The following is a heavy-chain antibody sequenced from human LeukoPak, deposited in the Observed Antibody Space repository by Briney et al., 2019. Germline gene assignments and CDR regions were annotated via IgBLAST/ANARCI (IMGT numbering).Heavy chain of an antibody. V-gene: IGHV4-34*01. CDR1: GGSFSGYY. CDR2: INHSGST. J-gene: IGHJ4*02. D-gene: IGHD5-24*01. CDR3: ARPAGWLPRYYFEY. Sequence: TSETLSLTCAVYGGSFSGYYWSRIRQPPGKGLEWIGEINHSGSTNYNPSLKSRVTISVDTSKNQFSLKLSSVTAADTAVYYCARPAGWLPRYYFEYWGQGTLVTVSS.